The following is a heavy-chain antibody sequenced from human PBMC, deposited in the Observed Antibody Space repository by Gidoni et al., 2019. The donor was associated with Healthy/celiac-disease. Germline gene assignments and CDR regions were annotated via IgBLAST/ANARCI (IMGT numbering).Heavy chain of an antibody. J-gene: IGHJ4*02. Sequence: EVQLVESGGGLVKPGGSLRLSCAASGFTFSNAWMSWVRQAPGKGLEWVGRIKSKTYGGTTDYAAPVKGRFTISRDDSKNTLYLQMNSLKTEDTAVYYCTTDPPADYDFWSGFPWDFDYWGQGTLVTVSS. CDR3: TTDPPADYDFWSGFPWDFDY. CDR1: GFTFSNAW. D-gene: IGHD3-3*01. V-gene: IGHV3-15*01. CDR2: IKSKTYGGTT.